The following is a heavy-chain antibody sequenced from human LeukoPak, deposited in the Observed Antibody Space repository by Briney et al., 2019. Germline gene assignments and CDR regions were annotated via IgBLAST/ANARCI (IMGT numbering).Heavy chain of an antibody. Sequence: GGSLRLSCAASGFTVSSNYMSWVRQAPGKGLEWVSAISGSGGSTYYADSVKGRFTISRDNSKNTLYLQMNSLRAEDTAVYYCAKVHRDIVLMVYEYFDYWGQGTLVTVSS. J-gene: IGHJ4*02. V-gene: IGHV3-23*01. D-gene: IGHD2-8*01. CDR1: GFTVSSNY. CDR3: AKVHRDIVLMVYEYFDY. CDR2: ISGSGGST.